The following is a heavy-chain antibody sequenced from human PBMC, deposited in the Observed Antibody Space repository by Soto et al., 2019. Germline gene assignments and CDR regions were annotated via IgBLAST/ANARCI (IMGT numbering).Heavy chain of an antibody. D-gene: IGHD3-10*02. J-gene: IGHJ5*01. CDR2: IFYSGST. CDR3: ASMIGDPVLSFDS. CDR1: GGSISSYY. Sequence: QVQLQESGPGLVKPSETLSLTCTVSGGSISSYYWSWIRQPPVKGLEWIGFIFYSGSTSYNPSLKSRVTISIDTSEYQFSLKLNSVTAADTAVYYCASMIGDPVLSFDSWGQGTLVAVSS. V-gene: IGHV4-59*01.